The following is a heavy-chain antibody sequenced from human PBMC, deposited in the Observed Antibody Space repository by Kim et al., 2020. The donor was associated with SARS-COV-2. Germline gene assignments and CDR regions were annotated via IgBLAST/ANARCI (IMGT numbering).Heavy chain of an antibody. CDR2: ISSNGGST. V-gene: IGHV3-64*01. D-gene: IGHD2-2*02. CDR1: GFTFSSYA. CDR3: ARDHFGADPIVVVPAAIPYFDY. J-gene: IGHJ4*02. Sequence: GGSLRLSCAASGFTFSSYAMHWVRQAPGKGLEYVSAISSNGGSTYYANSVKGRFTISRDNSKNTLYLQMGSLRAEDMAVYYCARDHFGADPIVVVPAAIPYFDYWGQGTLVTVSS.